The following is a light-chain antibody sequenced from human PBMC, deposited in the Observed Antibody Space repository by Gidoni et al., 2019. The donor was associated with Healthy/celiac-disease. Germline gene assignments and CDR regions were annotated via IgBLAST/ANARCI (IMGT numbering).Light chain of an antibody. V-gene: IGKV1-39*01. J-gene: IGKJ1*01. CDR1: QSISSY. Sequence: DIQMPQSPSSLSASVGDRVTITCRASQSISSYLNWYQQKPGKAPKLLIYAASSLQSGVPARFRGRGSGTDFTLTISSLQTEDFATYYCQQSYSTPWTFGQGTKVEIK. CDR2: AAS. CDR3: QQSYSTPWT.